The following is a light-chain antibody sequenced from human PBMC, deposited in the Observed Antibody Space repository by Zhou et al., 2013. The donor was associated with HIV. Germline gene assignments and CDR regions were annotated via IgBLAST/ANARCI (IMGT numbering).Light chain of an antibody. Sequence: EIVLTQSPGTLSLSPGERATLSCRASQSVSSSYLAWYQQKPGQAPRLLIYGASSRATGIPGRFSGSGSGTDFTLTISRLEPEDFAVYYCQHYGNSPPWTFGQGTKVEIK. V-gene: IGKV3-20*01. J-gene: IGKJ1*01. CDR3: QHYGNSPPWT. CDR2: GAS. CDR1: QSVSSSY.